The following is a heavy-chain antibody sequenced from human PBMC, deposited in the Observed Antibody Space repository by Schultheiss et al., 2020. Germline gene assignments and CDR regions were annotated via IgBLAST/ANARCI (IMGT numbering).Heavy chain of an antibody. CDR2: INPNSGGT. J-gene: IGHJ4*02. D-gene: IGHD3-16*02. CDR1: GYTFTSYG. Sequence: ASVKVSCKASGYTFTSYGISWVRQAPGQGLEWMGWINPNSGGTNYAQKFQGWVTMTRDTSISTAYMELSRLRSDDTAVYYCARGMVGIWGSYRYTPFDYWGQGTLVTVSS. V-gene: IGHV1-2*04. CDR3: ARGMVGIWGSYRYTPFDY.